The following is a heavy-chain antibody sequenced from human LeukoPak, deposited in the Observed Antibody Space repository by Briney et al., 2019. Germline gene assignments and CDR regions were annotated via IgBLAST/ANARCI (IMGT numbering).Heavy chain of an antibody. D-gene: IGHD1-1*01. V-gene: IGHV1-18*01. Sequence: ASVKVSCKASGYTFTSFGISWVRQAPGQGLEWMGWISTHNGNKNYAQKLQDRVTMTTDTSTSTAYMELRSLRSDDTAVYYCARDSATGLSAFDIWGQGTMVTVSS. CDR3: ARDSATGLSAFDI. CDR1: GYTFTSFG. J-gene: IGHJ3*02. CDR2: ISTHNGNK.